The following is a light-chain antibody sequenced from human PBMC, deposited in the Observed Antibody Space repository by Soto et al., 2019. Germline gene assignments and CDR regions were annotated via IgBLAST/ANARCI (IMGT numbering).Light chain of an antibody. V-gene: IGLV2-14*01. J-gene: IGLJ3*02. CDR1: SSDIGAYNY. Sequence: QSALTQPASVSGSPGQSITISCIGSSSDIGAYNYVSWFQQHPGKAPKLMIYEVSNRPSGVSDRFSGSKSGNTASLTISGLQAEDEAEYYCNSYTTSTTWVFGGGTEVTVL. CDR2: EVS. CDR3: NSYTTSTTWV.